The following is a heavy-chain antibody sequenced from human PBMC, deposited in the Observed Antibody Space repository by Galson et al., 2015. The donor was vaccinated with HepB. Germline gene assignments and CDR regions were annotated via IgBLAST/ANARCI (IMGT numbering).Heavy chain of an antibody. D-gene: IGHD3-16*02. V-gene: IGHV1-8*01. CDR2: MNPNSGNT. CDR1: GYTFTSYD. J-gene: IGHJ4*02. CDR3: ARLNYDYVWGSYRFTGLDY. Sequence: SVKVSCKASGYTFTSYDINWVRQAAGQGLEWMGWMNPNSGNTGYAQKFQGRVTMTRNTSISTAYMELSSLRSEDTAVYYCARLNYDYVWGSYRFTGLDYWGQGPLVTVSS.